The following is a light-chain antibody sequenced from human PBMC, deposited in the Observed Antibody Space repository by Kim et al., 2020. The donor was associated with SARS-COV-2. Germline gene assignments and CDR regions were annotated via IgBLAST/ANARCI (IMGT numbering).Light chain of an antibody. Sequence: PGERVTPSCRARQSVRNNLAWYQQRPGQAPRLLIYGASTRATDVSDRFSGSGSGTEFTLTIRSLQSEDLAVYYCQQYNDWPLLTFGGGTKVDIK. CDR1: QSVRNN. J-gene: IGKJ4*01. V-gene: IGKV3-15*01. CDR3: QQYNDWPLLT. CDR2: GAS.